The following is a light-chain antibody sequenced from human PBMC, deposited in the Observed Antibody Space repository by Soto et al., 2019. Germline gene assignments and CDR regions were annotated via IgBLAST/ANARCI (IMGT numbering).Light chain of an antibody. CDR1: QTISSW. Sequence: DIQMTQSPSTLSGSVGDRVTITCRASQTISSWLAWYQQKPGKAPKLLIYKASTLKSGVPSRFSGSGSGTDFTLTISSLQPEDFAIYYCQQSYSTPPITFGQGTRLEIK. CDR3: QQSYSTPPIT. CDR2: KAS. V-gene: IGKV1-5*03. J-gene: IGKJ5*01.